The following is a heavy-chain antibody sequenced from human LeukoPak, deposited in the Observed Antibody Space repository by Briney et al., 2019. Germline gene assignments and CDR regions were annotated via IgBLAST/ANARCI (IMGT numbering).Heavy chain of an antibody. V-gene: IGHV3-15*01. Sequence: KPGGSLRLSCAVSGFPFKNAWMRGVRQAPGKGVEWVGRLKSKSDGGTTHYAARVKDRFLIQKDDSKNTQYQQMNSLKTEDTAVDYCTTALPYDYVWGTYRDPSWGQGTLVTVSS. CDR1: GFPFKNAW. J-gene: IGHJ4*02. D-gene: IGHD3-16*02. CDR3: TTALPYDYVWGTYRDPS. CDR2: LKSKSDGGTT.